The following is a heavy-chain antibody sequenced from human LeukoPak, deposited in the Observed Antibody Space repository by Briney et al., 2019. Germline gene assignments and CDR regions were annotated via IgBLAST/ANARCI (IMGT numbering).Heavy chain of an antibody. Sequence: GGSLTLSCAVSVFTVSSYYMRWVRQARGGGVVWVSVIYSSGNTYYADSVKRRFTISRDNSKNTLYLQMNSLRAEDTAVYYCARGYYDSSGYHETSFDYWGQGNLVTVSS. J-gene: IGHJ4*02. CDR2: IYSSGNT. CDR1: VFTVSSYY. D-gene: IGHD3-22*01. CDR3: ARGYYDSSGYHETSFDY. V-gene: IGHV3-53*01.